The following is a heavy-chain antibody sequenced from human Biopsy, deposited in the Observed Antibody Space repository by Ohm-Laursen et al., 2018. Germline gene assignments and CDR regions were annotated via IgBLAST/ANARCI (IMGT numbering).Heavy chain of an antibody. J-gene: IGHJ4*01. D-gene: IGHD1-1*01. CDR3: ARTRAHNFGALEF. CDR2: IDWDDDK. Sequence: TQTLTLTCSFSGLSLSSTGMRISWVRQPPGKALGCLGRIDWDDDKFYSPSLETRLSLSKDTTTNQVVLTLTDVDPEDTATYYCARTRAHNFGALEFWGQGILVTVSS. V-gene: IGHV2-70*04. CDR1: GLSLSSTGMR.